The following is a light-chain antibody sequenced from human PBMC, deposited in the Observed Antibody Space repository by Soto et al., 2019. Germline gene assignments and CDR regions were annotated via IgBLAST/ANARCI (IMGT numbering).Light chain of an antibody. CDR2: GAS. CDR3: QQYNNWPQT. J-gene: IGKJ1*01. CDR1: QSVSSK. V-gene: IGKV3-15*01. Sequence: EIVMTQSPATLSVSPGERATLSCRASQSVSSKLAWYQQKPGQAPRLLIYGASTRATGIPARFSGSGSGTEFTLTISSLQSEYFAVYYCQQYNNWPQTFGQGTKVEIK.